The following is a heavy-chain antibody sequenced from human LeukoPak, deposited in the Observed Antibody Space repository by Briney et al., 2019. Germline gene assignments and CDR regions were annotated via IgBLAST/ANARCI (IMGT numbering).Heavy chain of an antibody. J-gene: IGHJ4*02. Sequence: ASVKVSCKAPGYTFTSYAMHWVRQAPGQRLGWMGWINAGNGNTKYSQKFQGRVTITRDTSASTAYMELSSLRSEDTAVYYCARRDSSGWYVFDYWGQGTLVTVSS. CDR1: GYTFTSYA. D-gene: IGHD6-19*01. CDR3: ARRDSSGWYVFDY. CDR2: INAGNGNT. V-gene: IGHV1-3*01.